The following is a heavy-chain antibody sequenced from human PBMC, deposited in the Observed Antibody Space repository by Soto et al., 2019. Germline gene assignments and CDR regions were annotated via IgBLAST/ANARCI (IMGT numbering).Heavy chain of an antibody. CDR1: GFTFSSYG. CDR3: SKGRYYDFLSDLSYYYCMDV. Sequence: QVQLVESGGGVVQPGRSLRLSCAASGFTFSSYGMHWVRQAPGKGLEWVAVISYDGSNNYYADSVKGRFTISRDNSKNTLYLQMNSLRAEDTAVYYCSKGRYYDFLSDLSYYYCMDVWGQGTTVTVS. J-gene: IGHJ6*02. D-gene: IGHD3-3*01. V-gene: IGHV3-30*18. CDR2: ISYDGSNN.